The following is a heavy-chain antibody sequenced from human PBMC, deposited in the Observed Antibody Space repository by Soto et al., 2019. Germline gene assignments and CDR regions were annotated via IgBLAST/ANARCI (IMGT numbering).Heavy chain of an antibody. Sequence: EVQLVESGGGLVKPGGSLRLSCAASGFTFSSYSMNWVRQAPGKGLEWVSYISSSSSYIYYADSVKGRFTISRDNAKNSLYLQMNRLRAEDTAVYYGAKDGDYHFDYWGQGTLVTVSS. CDR1: GFTFSSYS. V-gene: IGHV3-21*01. CDR3: AKDGDYHFDY. D-gene: IGHD4-17*01. CDR2: ISSSSSYI. J-gene: IGHJ4*02.